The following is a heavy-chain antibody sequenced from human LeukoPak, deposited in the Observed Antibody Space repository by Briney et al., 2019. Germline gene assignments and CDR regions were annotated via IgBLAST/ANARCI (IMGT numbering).Heavy chain of an antibody. J-gene: IGHJ5*02. V-gene: IGHV3-11*06. CDR2: ISSTNGHT. D-gene: IGHD6-19*01. Sequence: LSLTCTVSGYSISSGYYWGWIRQPPGKGLEWVSYISSTNGHTYYADSVNGRFTISRDTAKNSLYLQMNSLRVEDTAIYFCARDRDSSGLYGGADLWGQGVLVTVSA. CDR3: ARDRDSSGLYGGADL. CDR1: GYSISSGYY.